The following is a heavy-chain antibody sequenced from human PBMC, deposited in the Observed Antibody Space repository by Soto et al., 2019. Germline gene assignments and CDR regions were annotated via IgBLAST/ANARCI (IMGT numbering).Heavy chain of an antibody. CDR1: GGSLLSYY. V-gene: IGHV4-59*01. J-gene: IGHJ4*01. CDR2: VYYSGST. CDR3: ARAPPLASAGDYYFD. Sequence: SETLSLTCSVSGGSLLSYYWTWIRQPPGKGLEWIGHVYYSGSTSYNPSLNSRVTISIDRSKMQFSLSLNSVTTADTAMFYCARAPPLASAGDYYFD. D-gene: IGHD6-13*01.